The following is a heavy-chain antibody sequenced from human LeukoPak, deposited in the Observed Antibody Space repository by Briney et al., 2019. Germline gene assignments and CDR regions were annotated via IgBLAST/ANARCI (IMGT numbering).Heavy chain of an antibody. J-gene: IGHJ6*03. V-gene: IGHV4-38-2*02. CDR1: AYSITSGYY. Sequence: PSETLSLTCTVSAYSITSGYYWGWIRQPPGKGLEWIGSIYHSGSTYYNPSLQSRVTISVDTSKNQFSLKPTSVTAADTAVYYCARDGPYYYYYMDVWGKGTTVTVSS. CDR3: ARDGPYYYYYMDV. CDR2: IYHSGST.